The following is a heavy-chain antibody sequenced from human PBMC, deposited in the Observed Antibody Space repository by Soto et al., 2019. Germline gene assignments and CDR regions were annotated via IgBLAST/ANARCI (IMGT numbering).Heavy chain of an antibody. V-gene: IGHV3-11*01. Sequence: QVLLVESGGDLVKPGGSLRLSCAASGFTFSDCYMAWIRQAPGKGLEWLSYITSSGDTTFYADSVKGRFTISRDNARKSLYLQINSLITEDTAMYYCATRHYSANIDYWGQGTLVTVSS. J-gene: IGHJ4*02. CDR2: ITSSGDTT. CDR1: GFTFSDCY. D-gene: IGHD1-26*01. CDR3: ATRHYSANIDY.